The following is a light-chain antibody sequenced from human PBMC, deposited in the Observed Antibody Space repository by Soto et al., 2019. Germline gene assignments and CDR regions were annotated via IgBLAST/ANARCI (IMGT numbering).Light chain of an antibody. Sequence: EIVLAQSPGTLSLSPGERATLSCRASQSVTNSFLAWYQQKPGQAPRLLIYGASRRATGIPASFTGSGSGTAFTLTISRLAPEDFAVYYCQQYVSSPWAFGQGTKVEI. J-gene: IGKJ1*01. V-gene: IGKV3-20*01. CDR3: QQYVSSPWA. CDR1: QSVTNSF. CDR2: GAS.